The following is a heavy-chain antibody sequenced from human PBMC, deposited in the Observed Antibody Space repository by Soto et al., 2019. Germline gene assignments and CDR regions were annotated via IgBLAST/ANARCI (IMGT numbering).Heavy chain of an antibody. CDR1: GFTFSNAW. Sequence: EVQLVESGGGLVKPGGSLRLSCAASGFTFSNAWMNWVRQAPGKGLEWVGRIKSKTDGGTTDYAAPVKGRFTISRDDSKNTLYLQMTSLKIEDTAVYYCATLKSFFYYYYGLGVWGQGTTVTVSS. CDR2: IKSKTDGGTT. CDR3: ATLKSFFYYYYGLGV. V-gene: IGHV3-15*07. D-gene: IGHD3-10*01. J-gene: IGHJ6*02.